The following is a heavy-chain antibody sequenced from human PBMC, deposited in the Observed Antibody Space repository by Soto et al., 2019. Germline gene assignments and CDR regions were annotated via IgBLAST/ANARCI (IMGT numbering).Heavy chain of an antibody. V-gene: IGHV4-34*01. D-gene: IGHD2-2*01. CDR3: ARGKYGFIDY. J-gene: IGHJ4*02. CDR1: GGSFSGYY. CDR2: INHSGST. Sequence: QVQLQQWGAGLLKPSETLSLTCAVYGGSFSGYYWSWIRQPPGKGLEWIGEINHSGSTNYNPSLKSRVTISVDTSKNQFSLKLSSVTAADTAVYYCARGKYGFIDYWGQGTLVTVSS.